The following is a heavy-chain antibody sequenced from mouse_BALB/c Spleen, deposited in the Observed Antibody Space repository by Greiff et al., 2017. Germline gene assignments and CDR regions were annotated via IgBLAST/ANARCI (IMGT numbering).Heavy chain of an antibody. CDR3: ARNLYYGSRNRYFDV. V-gene: IGHV2-2*02. CDR1: GFSLTSYG. J-gene: IGHJ1*01. Sequence: VKLVESGPGLVQPSQSLSITCTVSGFSLTSYGVHWVRQSPGKGLEWLGVIWSGGSTDYNAAFISRLSISKDNSKSQVFFKMNSLQANDTAIYYCARNLYYGSRNRYFDVWGAGTTVTVSS. CDR2: IWSGGST. D-gene: IGHD1-1*01.